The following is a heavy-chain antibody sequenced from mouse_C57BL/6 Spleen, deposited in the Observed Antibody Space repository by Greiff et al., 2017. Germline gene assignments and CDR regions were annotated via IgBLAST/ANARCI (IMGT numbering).Heavy chain of an antibody. D-gene: IGHD2-2*01. V-gene: IGHV3-6*01. CDR1: GYSITSGYY. J-gene: IGHJ4*01. CDR3: ARDGFTGAMDY. CDR2: ISYDGSN. Sequence: EVKLVESGPGLVKPSQSLSLTCSVTGYSITSGYYWNWIRQFPGNKLEWMGYISYDGSNNYNPSLKNRISITRDTSKNQFFLKLNSVTTEDTATYYWARDGFTGAMDYWGQGTSVTVSS.